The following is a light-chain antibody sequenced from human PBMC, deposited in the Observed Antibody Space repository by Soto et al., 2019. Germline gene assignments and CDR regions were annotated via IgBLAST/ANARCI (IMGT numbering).Light chain of an antibody. CDR3: QQRSNWPPGVT. Sequence: EIVMTQSPATLSVSPGERATLSCRASQSISNNLAWYQQKPGQAPRLLIYDASNRATGIPARFSGSGSGTDFTLTISSLEPEDFAVYYCQQRSNWPPGVTFGPGTKVDI. J-gene: IGKJ3*01. V-gene: IGKV3-11*01. CDR1: QSISNN. CDR2: DAS.